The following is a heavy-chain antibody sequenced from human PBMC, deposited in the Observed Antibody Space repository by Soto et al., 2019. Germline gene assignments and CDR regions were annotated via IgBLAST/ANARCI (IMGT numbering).Heavy chain of an antibody. CDR1: GYTFASYG. Sequence: ASVKVSCKASGYTFASYGISWVLQAPGQGLEWMGWISAYNGNTNYAQKLQGRVTMTTDTSTSTAYMELRSLRSDDTAVYYCAREASSGCYAGDYFDFWGQGTLVTVSS. CDR2: ISAYNGNT. V-gene: IGHV1-18*01. D-gene: IGHD6-19*01. CDR3: AREASSGCYAGDYFDF. J-gene: IGHJ4*02.